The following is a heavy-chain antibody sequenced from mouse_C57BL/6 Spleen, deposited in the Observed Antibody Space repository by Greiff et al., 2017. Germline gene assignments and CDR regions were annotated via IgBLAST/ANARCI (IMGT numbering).Heavy chain of an antibody. CDR2: IHPNSGST. CDR3: ARSGGYYDYGGGDY. V-gene: IGHV1-64*01. D-gene: IGHD2-4*01. Sequence: QVQLQQPGAELVKPGASVKLSCKASGYTFTSYWMHWVKQRPGQGLEWIGMIHPNSGSTNYNEKFKSKATLTVDKSSSTAYMQLSSLTSDDSAVYYCARSGGYYDYGGGDYWGKGTTLTVSS. CDR1: GYTFTSYW. J-gene: IGHJ2*01.